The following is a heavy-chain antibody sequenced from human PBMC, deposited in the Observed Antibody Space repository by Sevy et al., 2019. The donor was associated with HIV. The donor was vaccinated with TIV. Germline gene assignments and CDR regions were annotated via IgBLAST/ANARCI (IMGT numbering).Heavy chain of an antibody. D-gene: IGHD3-3*01. J-gene: IGHJ4*02. CDR1: GFTFSNYW. CDR2: IKQDGSEK. CDR3: ARLPYDVWSGYYSSFDY. V-gene: IGHV3-7*03. Sequence: GGSLRLSCAASGFTFSNYWMTWVRQAPGKGLEWVADIKQDGSEKYYVDSVKDRFTISRDNAKNSLYLQMNSLRAEDTAVYYCARLPYDVWSGYYSSFDYWDQGTLVTVSS.